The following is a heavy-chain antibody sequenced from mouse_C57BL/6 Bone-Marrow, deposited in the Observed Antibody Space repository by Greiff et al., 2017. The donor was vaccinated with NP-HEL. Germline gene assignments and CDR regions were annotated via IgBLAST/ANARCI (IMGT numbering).Heavy chain of an antibody. Sequence: VKLVESGAELVKPGASVKLSCKASGYTFTEYTIHWVKQRSGQGLEWIGWFYPGSGSIKYNEKFKEKATLTADKSSSTVYMELIRLTCEDSAVYFCAKHGGGTYGSSYGYFDVWGTGTTVTVSS. D-gene: IGHD1-1*01. J-gene: IGHJ1*03. CDR3: AKHGGGTYGSSYGYFDV. V-gene: IGHV1-62-2*01. CDR2: FYPGSGSI. CDR1: GYTFTEYT.